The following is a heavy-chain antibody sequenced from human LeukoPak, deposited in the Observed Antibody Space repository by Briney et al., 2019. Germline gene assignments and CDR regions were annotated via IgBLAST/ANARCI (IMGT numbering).Heavy chain of an antibody. V-gene: IGHV4-59*12. CDR3: ARDLRSDDSSAAGDAFDI. J-gene: IGHJ3*02. CDR1: GGSLSSYY. Sequence: SETLSLTCTVSGGSLSSYYWSWIRQPPGKGLEWIGYIYYSGSTNYNPSLKSRVTISVDTSKNQFSLKLSSVTAADTAVYYCARDLRSDDSSAAGDAFDIWGQGTMVTVSS. CDR2: IYYSGST. D-gene: IGHD3-22*01.